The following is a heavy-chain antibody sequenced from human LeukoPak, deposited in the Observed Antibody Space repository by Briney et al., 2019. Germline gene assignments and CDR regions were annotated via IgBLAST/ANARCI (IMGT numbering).Heavy chain of an antibody. CDR3: ARDRGGGYSYGLYYFDY. V-gene: IGHV4-39*07. D-gene: IGHD5-18*01. CDR2: IYYSGST. J-gene: IGHJ4*02. Sequence: SETLSLTCTVSGGSISSSSYYWGWIRQPPGKGLEWIGSIYYSGSTYYNPSLKSRVTISVDTSKNQFSLKLSSVTAADTAVYYCARDRGGGYSYGLYYFDYWGQGTLVTVSS. CDR1: GGSISSSSYY.